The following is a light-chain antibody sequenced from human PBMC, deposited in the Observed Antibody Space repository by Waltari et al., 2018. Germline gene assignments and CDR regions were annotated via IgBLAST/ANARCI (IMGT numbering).Light chain of an antibody. CDR3: QQRTDRPPVT. CDR2: DAS. V-gene: IGKV3-11*01. J-gene: IGKJ1*01. Sequence: VLTQSPATLSFSPGERATLSCRASQSVSVYLAWYQQKPGQAPRLLIYDASDRATGVPARFSGSGSGTDFTLTISSLEPEDFAVYYCQQRTDRPPVTFGQGTRVEMK. CDR1: QSVSVY.